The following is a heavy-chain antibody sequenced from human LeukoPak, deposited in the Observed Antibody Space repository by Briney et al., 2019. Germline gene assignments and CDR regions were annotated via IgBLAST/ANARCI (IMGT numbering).Heavy chain of an antibody. Sequence: PGGSLRLSCAASGFTVSSNYMSWVRQAPGKGLEWASAISGSGGSTYYADSVKGRFTISRDNSKNTLYLQMNSLRAEDTAVYYCAKDGDSSGWLVGYFDYWGQGTLVTVFS. CDR1: GFTVSSNY. D-gene: IGHD6-19*01. V-gene: IGHV3-23*01. CDR3: AKDGDSSGWLVGYFDY. J-gene: IGHJ4*02. CDR2: ISGSGGST.